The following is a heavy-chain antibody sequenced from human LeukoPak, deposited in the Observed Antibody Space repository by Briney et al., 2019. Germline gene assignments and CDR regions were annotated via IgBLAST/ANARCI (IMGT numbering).Heavy chain of an antibody. CDR1: GDAFISNS. J-gene: IGHJ3*01. CDR2: INPYNGNT. Sequence: ASVKVSCKASGDAFISNSFVWVRQAPGQGLEWMGWINPYNGNTGSAQRFQGRVTMSTDTSTTTAYMELRTLRSDDTAMYFCASTRILSGGSLDAWGQGTMVIVSS. D-gene: IGHD3-10*01. CDR3: ASTRILSGGSLDA. V-gene: IGHV1-18*01.